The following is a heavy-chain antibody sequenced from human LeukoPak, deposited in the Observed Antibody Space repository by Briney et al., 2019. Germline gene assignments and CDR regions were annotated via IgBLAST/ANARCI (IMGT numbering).Heavy chain of an antibody. Sequence: PGESLRLSCAASGFTFSSYAMSWVRQAPGKGLEWVSYISGSGGTTSYADSVKGRVTISRDNSKNTLYLQMNSLRAEDTAVYYCAKRDSSGSLPRLFDYWGQGTLVTVSS. V-gene: IGHV3-23*01. D-gene: IGHD6-19*01. CDR2: ISGSGGTT. CDR1: GFTFSSYA. CDR3: AKRDSSGSLPRLFDY. J-gene: IGHJ4*02.